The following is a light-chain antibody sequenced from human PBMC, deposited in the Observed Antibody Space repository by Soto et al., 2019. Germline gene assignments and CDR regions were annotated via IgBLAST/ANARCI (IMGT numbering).Light chain of an antibody. J-gene: IGLJ2*01. CDR3: CSYAGSSRV. CDR1: SSDVGSYNL. V-gene: IGLV2-23*01. Sequence: QSALTQPASVSGSPGQSITISCTGNSSDVGSYNLVSWYQQHPGKAPKLMIYEGSKRPSGVSNRFSGSKSGNTASLTISGLQAEDEADYYCCSYAGSSRVFGGGTKLTVL. CDR2: EGS.